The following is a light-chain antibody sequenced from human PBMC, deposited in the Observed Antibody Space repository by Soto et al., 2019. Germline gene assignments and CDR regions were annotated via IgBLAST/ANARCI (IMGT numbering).Light chain of an antibody. V-gene: IGKV1-27*01. CDR1: QGISNY. J-gene: IGKJ1*01. CDR2: AAS. CDR3: QKYNSAPTWT. Sequence: DIQMTQSPSSLSASVGDRVTITCRASQGISNYLAWYQQKPGKVPKLLIYAASTLQSGVPSRFSGSGSGTDFTLTNSSLQAEDGGTYYCQKYNSAPTWTFGQGTKVGIK.